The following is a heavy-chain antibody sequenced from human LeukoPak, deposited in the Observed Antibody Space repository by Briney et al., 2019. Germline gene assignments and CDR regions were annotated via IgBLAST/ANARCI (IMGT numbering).Heavy chain of an antibody. CDR2: IYCSGST. D-gene: IGHD5-24*01. V-gene: IGHV4-39*07. CDR3: ARGGRDGYKRSFDY. CDR1: GGSINSSSYY. J-gene: IGHJ4*02. Sequence: SETLSLTCTVSGGSINSSSYYWGWIRQPPGKGLEWIGSIYCSGSTYYNPPLKSRVTISVDTSKNQFSLKLSSVTAADTAVYYCARGGRDGYKRSFDYWGQGTLVTVSS.